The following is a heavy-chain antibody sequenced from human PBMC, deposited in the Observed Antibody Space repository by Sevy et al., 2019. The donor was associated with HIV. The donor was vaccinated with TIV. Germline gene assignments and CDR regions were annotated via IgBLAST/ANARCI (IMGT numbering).Heavy chain of an antibody. V-gene: IGHV3-7*01. D-gene: IGHD6-19*01. J-gene: IGHJ4*02. CDR2: INEDGAVK. CDR1: GFRFSNFW. Sequence: GGSLRLSCAASGFRFSNFWMSWVRQAPGKGLEWVANINEDGAVKYYADSVKGRFIISRDTANDSLYVQMFSLRAEDTAVYYCAKNGKRGWDFDSWGQGTRVTVSS. CDR3: AKNGKRGWDFDS.